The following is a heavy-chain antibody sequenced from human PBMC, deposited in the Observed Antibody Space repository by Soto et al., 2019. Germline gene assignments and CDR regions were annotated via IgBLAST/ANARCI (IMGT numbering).Heavy chain of an antibody. V-gene: IGHV3-48*02. J-gene: IGHJ4*02. Sequence: PGGSLRLSCAASGFTFSSYSMNWVRQAPGKGLEWVSYISSSSSTIYYADSVKGRFTISRDNAKNSLYLQMNSLRDEDTAVYYCARIEWEHRQTHFDYWGQGTLVTVSS. CDR3: ARIEWEHRQTHFDY. CDR1: GFTFSSYS. D-gene: IGHD1-26*01. CDR2: ISSSSSTI.